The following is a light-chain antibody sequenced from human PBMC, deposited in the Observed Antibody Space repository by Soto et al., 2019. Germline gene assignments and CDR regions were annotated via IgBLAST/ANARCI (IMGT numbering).Light chain of an antibody. V-gene: IGKV3-15*01. CDR3: KQYNYWPKT. CDR1: QNIRSN. J-gene: IGKJ2*01. CDR2: GAT. Sequence: EIVMTQSPATLSVSPGERATLSCRASQNIRSNLAWYQQARGQAPRLLIYGATTRATGIPARFSGSGSGTEFTLPISSLQSEDFAVYYCKQYNYWPKTFGKGPEVKIK.